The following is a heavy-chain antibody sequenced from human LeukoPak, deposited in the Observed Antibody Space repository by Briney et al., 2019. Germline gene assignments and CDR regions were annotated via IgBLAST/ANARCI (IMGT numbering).Heavy chain of an antibody. J-gene: IGHJ6*02. Sequence: RSSETLSLTCTVSGGSISSYYWSWIRQPPGKGLEGIGYIYYSGSTNYNPSLKSRVTISVDTSKNQFSLKLSSVTAADTAVYYCARGFGSYYYYYYGMDVWGQGTTVTVSS. CDR2: IYYSGST. CDR3: ARGFGSYYYYYYGMDV. V-gene: IGHV4-59*01. CDR1: GGSISSYY. D-gene: IGHD3-10*01.